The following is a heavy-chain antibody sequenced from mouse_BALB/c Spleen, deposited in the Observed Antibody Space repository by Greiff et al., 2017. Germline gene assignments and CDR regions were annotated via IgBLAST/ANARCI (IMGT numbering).Heavy chain of an antibody. CDR2: ISSGGSYT. D-gene: IGHD2-1*01. J-gene: IGHJ3*01. CDR1: GFTFSSYA. Sequence: EVQLVESGGGLVKPGGSLKLSCAASGFTFSSYAMSWVRQSPEKRLEWVAEISSGGSYTYYPDTVTGRFTISRDNAKNTLYLEMSSLRSEDTAMYYCARPIYGNSFAYWGQGTLVTVSA. CDR3: ARPIYGNSFAY. V-gene: IGHV5-9-4*01.